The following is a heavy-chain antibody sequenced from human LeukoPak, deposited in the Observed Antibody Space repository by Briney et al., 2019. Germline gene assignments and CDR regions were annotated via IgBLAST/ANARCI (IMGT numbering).Heavy chain of an antibody. CDR3: ARAGTMVRGVIEFFDY. CDR1: GGSVSSGSYY. Sequence: PSETLSLTCTVSGGSVSSGSYYWSWIRQPPGKGLEWIGYIYYSGSTNYNPSLKSRVTISVDTSKNQFSLKLSSVTAADTGVYYCARAGTMVRGVIEFFDYWGQGTLVTVSS. CDR2: IYYSGST. D-gene: IGHD3-10*01. V-gene: IGHV4-61*01. J-gene: IGHJ4*02.